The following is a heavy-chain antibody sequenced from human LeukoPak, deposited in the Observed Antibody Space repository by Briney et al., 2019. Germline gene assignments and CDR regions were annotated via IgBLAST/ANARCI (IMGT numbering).Heavy chain of an antibody. CDR2: INSDGSST. V-gene: IGHV3-74*01. Sequence: GSLRLSCAASGFTFSSYWMHWVRQAPGKGLVWVSRINSDGSSTSYADSVKGRFTISRDNAKNSLYLQMNSLRAEDTAVYYCAGVFAGSYYHYYYMDVWGKGTTVTVSS. D-gene: IGHD6-13*01. CDR3: AGVFAGSYYHYYYMDV. J-gene: IGHJ6*03. CDR1: GFTFSSYW.